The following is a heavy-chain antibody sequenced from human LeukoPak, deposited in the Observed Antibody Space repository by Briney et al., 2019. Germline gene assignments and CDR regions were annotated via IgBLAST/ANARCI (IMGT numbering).Heavy chain of an antibody. CDR1: GFTFSSYW. D-gene: IGHD4-17*01. J-gene: IGHJ5*02. CDR2: IRQDGSQK. CDR3: ARGMTTVTTWFDP. Sequence: GGSLRLSCAASGFTFSSYWMSWVRQAPGKGLEWVATIRQDGSQKYYVDSVKGRFTISRDNAKNSLYLQMNSLRAEDTAVYYCARGMTTVTTWFDPWGQGTLVTVSS. V-gene: IGHV3-7*01.